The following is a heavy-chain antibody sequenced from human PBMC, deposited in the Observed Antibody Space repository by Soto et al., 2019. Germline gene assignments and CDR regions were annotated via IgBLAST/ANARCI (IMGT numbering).Heavy chain of an antibody. Sequence: GGSLRLSCAASGFTFSSYGMHWVRQAPGKGLEWVAVISYDGSNKYYADSVKGRFTISRDNSKNTLYLQMNSLRAEDTAVYYCAKDLYDYIWGSYRSPFDYWGQGTLVTVSS. CDR3: AKDLYDYIWGSYRSPFDY. CDR2: ISYDGSNK. CDR1: GFTFSSYG. J-gene: IGHJ4*02. V-gene: IGHV3-30*18. D-gene: IGHD3-16*02.